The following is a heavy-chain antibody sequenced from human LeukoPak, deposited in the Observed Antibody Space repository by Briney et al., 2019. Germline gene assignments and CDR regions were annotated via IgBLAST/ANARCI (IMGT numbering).Heavy chain of an antibody. CDR2: IYYSGST. CDR3: ARDSDDSSGYYYPFGY. V-gene: IGHV4-59*01. CDR1: GGSINSYY. D-gene: IGHD3-22*01. Sequence: SETLSLTCTVSGGSINSYYWSWIRQPPGKGLGWIGYIYYSGSTNYNPSLKSRVTISVDTSKNQFSLKLSSVTAADTAVYYCARDSDDSSGYYYPFGYWGQGTLVTVSS. J-gene: IGHJ4*02.